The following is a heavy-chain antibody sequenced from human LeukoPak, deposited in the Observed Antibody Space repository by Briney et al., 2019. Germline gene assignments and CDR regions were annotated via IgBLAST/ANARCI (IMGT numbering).Heavy chain of an antibody. CDR3: ARTVTEFDYYYYMDV. V-gene: IGHV4-59*11. Sequence: SETLSLTCTVSGGSISSHYWSWIRQPPGKGLEWIGYIYYSGSTNYNPSLKSRDTISVDTSKNQFSLKLSSVTAADTAVYYCARTVTEFDYYYYMDVWGKGTTVTVSS. J-gene: IGHJ6*03. D-gene: IGHD3-10*01. CDR2: IYYSGST. CDR1: GGSISSHY.